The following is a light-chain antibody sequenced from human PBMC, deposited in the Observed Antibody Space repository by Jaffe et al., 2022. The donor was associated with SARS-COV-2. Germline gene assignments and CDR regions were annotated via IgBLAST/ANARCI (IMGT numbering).Light chain of an antibody. V-gene: IGKV3-20*01. J-gene: IGKJ2*01. CDR2: GAS. CDR1: QTLNKNF. Sequence: DIVLTQSPGTLSLSPGERATLSCRTSQTLNKNFVAWYQQKPGQAPRLLISGASSRAAGVPDRFSGSGSGTDFILTISRLEPEDFAVYYCLQYGNSPRTFGLGTKLEIK. CDR3: LQYGNSPRT.